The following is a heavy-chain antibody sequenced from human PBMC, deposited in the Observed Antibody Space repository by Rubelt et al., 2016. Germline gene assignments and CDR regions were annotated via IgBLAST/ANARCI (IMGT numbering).Heavy chain of an antibody. Sequence: EMQLVESGGALIQPGGSLRLSCAASGFTVSTTYMSWVRQAPGKGLEWVSVIYSGGSTYYADSVQGRFTISRDNSGKTVSLQMGSLGVEDTAVYYCAKGPSGDVWGRGTTVTVSS. CDR3: AKGPSGDV. CDR1: GFTVSTTY. CDR2: IYSGGST. J-gene: IGHJ6*02. V-gene: IGHV3-53*01.